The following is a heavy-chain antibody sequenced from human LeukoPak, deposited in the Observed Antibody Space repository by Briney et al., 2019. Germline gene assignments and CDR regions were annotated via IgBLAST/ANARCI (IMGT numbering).Heavy chain of an antibody. CDR3: ARVQTDPIVVVPAAMGEDAFDI. D-gene: IGHD2-2*01. CDR1: GGSISSSSYC. J-gene: IGHJ3*02. CDR2: IYYSGST. V-gene: IGHV4-39*01. Sequence: SETLSLTCTVSGGSISSSSYCWGWIRQPPGKGLEWIGSIYYSGSTYYNPSLKSRVTISVDTSKNQFSLKLSSVTAADTAVYYCARVQTDPIVVVPAAMGEDAFDIWGQGTMVTVSS.